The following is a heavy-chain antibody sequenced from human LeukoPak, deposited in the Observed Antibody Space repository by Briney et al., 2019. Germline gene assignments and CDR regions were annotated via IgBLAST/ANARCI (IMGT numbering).Heavy chain of an antibody. CDR1: GSRFTSYW. CDR2: IYPGDSDT. V-gene: IGHV5-51*01. CDR3: ARRGSSGYYYVFDY. D-gene: IGHD3-22*01. J-gene: IGHJ4*02. Sequence: GASLKISCKGSGSRFTSYWIGWVRQMPGKGLEWMGIIYPGDSDTRYSPYFQGQVTISADKSISTAYLQWSSLKASDTAMYYCARRGSSGYYYVFDYWGQGTLVTVSS.